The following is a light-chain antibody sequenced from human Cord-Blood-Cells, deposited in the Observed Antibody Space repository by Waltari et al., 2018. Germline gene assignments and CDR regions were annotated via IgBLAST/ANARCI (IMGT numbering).Light chain of an antibody. CDR2: DVS. Sequence: QSALTQPASVSGSPGRSLPISCPGTRSDVGGYNYVSWYQQHPGKAPKLMIYDVSNRPSGVSKRFSGSKSGNTASLTISGLQAEDEADYYCSSYTSSSTLVFGGGTKLTVL. CDR3: SSYTSSSTLV. V-gene: IGLV2-14*01. CDR1: RSDVGGYNY. J-gene: IGLJ2*01.